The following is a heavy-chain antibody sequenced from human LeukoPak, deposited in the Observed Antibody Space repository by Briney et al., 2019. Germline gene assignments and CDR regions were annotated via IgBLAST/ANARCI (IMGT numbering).Heavy chain of an antibody. CDR3: ARVGGPPMDV. CDR2: INAGNGNT. V-gene: IGHV1-3*01. CDR1: GGTFSSYA. J-gene: IGHJ6*02. Sequence: ASVTVSCKASGGTFSSYAISWVRQAPGQGLEWMGWINAGNGNTKYSQKFQGRVTITRDTSASTAHMELSSLRSEDTAVYYCARVGGPPMDVWGQGTTVTVSS.